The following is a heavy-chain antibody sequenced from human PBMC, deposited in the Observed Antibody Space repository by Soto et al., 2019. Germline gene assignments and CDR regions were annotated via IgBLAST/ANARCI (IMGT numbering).Heavy chain of an antibody. CDR1: EFIFSNTA. J-gene: IGHJ3*01. D-gene: IGHD5-12*01. CDR3: VREGRGSFDF. Sequence: GGSLRLSCAASEFIFSNTAMTWVRQAPGKGLEWVSAINRGGGNTYYADFVKGRFTISRDNSKNTLYLQMASLRAEVTAIYYCVREGRGSFDFWGRGTMVTVS. V-gene: IGHV3-23*01. CDR2: INRGGGNT.